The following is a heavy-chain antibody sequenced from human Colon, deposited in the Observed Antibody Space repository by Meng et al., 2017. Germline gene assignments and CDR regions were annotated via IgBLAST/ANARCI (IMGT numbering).Heavy chain of an antibody. J-gene: IGHJ4*02. Sequence: GESLKISCAASGFTFSNAWMSWVRQAPGKGLEWVGRIKSKTDGGTTDYAAPVKGRFTISRDDSKNTLYLQMNSLKTEDTAVYYCTTELRYCSGGSRYSDYWGQGTLVTVSS. V-gene: IGHV3-15*01. CDR1: GFTFSNAW. D-gene: IGHD2-15*01. CDR2: IKSKTDGGTT. CDR3: TTELRYCSGGSRYSDY.